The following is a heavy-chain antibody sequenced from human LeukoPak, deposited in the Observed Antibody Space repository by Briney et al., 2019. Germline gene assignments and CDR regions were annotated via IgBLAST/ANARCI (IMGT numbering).Heavy chain of an antibody. CDR2: IRYDGSNK. CDR3: AMNRGYYYYMDV. V-gene: IGHV3-30*02. D-gene: IGHD2/OR15-2a*01. J-gene: IGHJ6*03. CDR1: GFTFSSYG. Sequence: GGSLRLPCAASGFTFSSYGMHWVRQAPGKGLEGVAFIRYDGSNKYYADSVKGRFTISRDNSKDTLYLQMNSLRAEDTAVYYCAMNRGYYYYMDVWGKGTTVTISS.